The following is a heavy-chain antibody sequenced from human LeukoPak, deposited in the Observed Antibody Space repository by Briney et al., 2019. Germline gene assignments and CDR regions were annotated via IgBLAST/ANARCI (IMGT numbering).Heavy chain of an antibody. J-gene: IGHJ4*02. CDR2: FDPEYGEI. V-gene: IGHV1-24*01. CDR1: GYTLTELS. CDR3: ATDLATAMVKDQSNY. Sequence: ASAKVSCKVSGYTLTELSIHWVRQAPGKGLEWMGGFDPEYGEIIYAQKFQGRVTMTEDTSTDTAYMELSSLRSEDTAMYYCATDLATAMVKDQSNYWGQGTLVTVSS. D-gene: IGHD5-18*01.